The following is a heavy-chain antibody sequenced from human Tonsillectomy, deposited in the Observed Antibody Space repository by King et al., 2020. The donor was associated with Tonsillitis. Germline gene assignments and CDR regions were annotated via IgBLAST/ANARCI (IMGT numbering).Heavy chain of an antibody. D-gene: IGHD3-9*01. CDR1: GFIFSSYS. CDR2: ISSSSSYI. Sequence: DVQLVESGGGLVKPGGSLRLSCAASGFIFSSYSMNWVRQAPGKGLEWVSSISSSSSYIYYADSVKGRFTISRDNAKHSLYLQMNSLRAEDTAVYYCARGDDILTGYYFYGMDVWGQGTTLTVSS. V-gene: IGHV3-21*01. J-gene: IGHJ6*02. CDR3: ARGDDILTGYYFYGMDV.